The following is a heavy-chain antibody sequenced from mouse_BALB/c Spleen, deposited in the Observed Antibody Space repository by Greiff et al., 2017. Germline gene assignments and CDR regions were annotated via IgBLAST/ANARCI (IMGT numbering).Heavy chain of an antibody. Sequence: EVQRVESGGGLVQPGGSLKLSCAASGFTFSSYGMSWVRQTPDKRLELVATINSNGGSTYYPDSVKGRFTISRDNAKNTLYLQMSSLKSEDTAMYYCAREGGYRYDFDYWGQGTTLTVSS. CDR3: AREGGYRYDFDY. D-gene: IGHD2-14*01. CDR2: INSNGGST. J-gene: IGHJ2*01. V-gene: IGHV5-6-3*01. CDR1: GFTFSSYG.